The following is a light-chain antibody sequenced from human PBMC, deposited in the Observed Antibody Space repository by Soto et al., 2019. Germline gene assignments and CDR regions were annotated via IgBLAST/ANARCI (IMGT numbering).Light chain of an antibody. CDR2: WAS. CDR1: QSVLYSSNNKNY. CDR3: PQYYSTPLFT. Sequence: DIVMTQSPDSLAVSLGERATINCKSSQSVLYSSNNKNYLAWYQQKPGQPPKLLIYWASTRESGVPDRFSGSGYGTDFTLTISSLQAEDVAVYYCPQYYSTPLFTFGPGTKVDIK. J-gene: IGKJ3*01. V-gene: IGKV4-1*01.